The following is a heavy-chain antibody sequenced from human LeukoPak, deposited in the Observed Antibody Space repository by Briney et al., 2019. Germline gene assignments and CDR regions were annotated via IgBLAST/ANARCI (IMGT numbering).Heavy chain of an antibody. CDR1: GYTFTSYG. V-gene: IGHV1-18*01. Sequence: ASVKVSCKASGYTFTSYGISWVRQAPGQGLEWMGWISAYNGNTNYAQKLQGRVTMTTDTSTSTAYMELRSLRSDDTAVYYCARDPASGWEYWYFALWGRGTLVTVSS. CDR2: ISAYNGNT. CDR3: ARDPASGWEYWYFAL. J-gene: IGHJ2*01. D-gene: IGHD6-19*01.